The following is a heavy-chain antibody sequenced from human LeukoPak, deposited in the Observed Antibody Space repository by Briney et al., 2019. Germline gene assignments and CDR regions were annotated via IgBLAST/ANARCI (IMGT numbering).Heavy chain of an antibody. CDR3: TSPTRGYSYAPREGYFDY. Sequence: GGSLRLSCAASGFTFSGSAMHWVRQASGKGLEWVGRIRSKANSYATAYAASVKGRFTISRDDSNNTAYLQMNSLKTEDTAVYYCTSPTRGYSYAPREGYFDYWGQGTLVTVSS. V-gene: IGHV3-73*01. J-gene: IGHJ4*02. CDR2: IRSKANSYAT. CDR1: GFTFSGSA. D-gene: IGHD5-18*01.